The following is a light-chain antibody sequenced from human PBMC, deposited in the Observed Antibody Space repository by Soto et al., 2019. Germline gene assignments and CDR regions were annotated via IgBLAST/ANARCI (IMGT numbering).Light chain of an antibody. CDR2: EVN. CDR3: SSYAGSNNPHVV. Sequence: QSVLTQPPSASGSPGQSVTISCTGTSSDVGGYNLVSWYQQHPGKAPKLMIYEVNKRPSEVPDRFSGSKSGNTASLTVSGLQAEDEADYYCSSYAGSNNPHVVFGGGTKVTVL. J-gene: IGLJ2*01. CDR1: SSDVGGYNL. V-gene: IGLV2-8*01.